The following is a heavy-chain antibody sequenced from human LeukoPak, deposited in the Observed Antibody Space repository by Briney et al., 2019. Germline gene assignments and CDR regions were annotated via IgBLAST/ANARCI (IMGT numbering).Heavy chain of an antibody. Sequence: SETLSLTCTVSGGSINSCYWSWIRQPPGKGLEWIGYIYYSGSTNYNPSLKSRVTLSVDTSKNQFSLKLSSVTAADTAVYYCASSSWYGRVDYWGQGTLVTVSS. V-gene: IGHV4-59*01. CDR3: ASSSWYGRVDY. J-gene: IGHJ4*02. CDR2: IYYSGST. D-gene: IGHD6-13*01. CDR1: GGSINSCY.